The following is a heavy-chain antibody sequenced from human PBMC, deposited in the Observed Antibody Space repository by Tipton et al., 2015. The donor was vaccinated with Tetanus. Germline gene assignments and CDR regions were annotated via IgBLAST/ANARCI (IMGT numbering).Heavy chain of an antibody. CDR3: AKDQTLSMVRDTRSFDY. Sequence: SLRLSCAASGFTFSTSWMTWVRQAPGKGLEWVSGISGSGGGTYYADSVRGRFTISRDNSKNTLYLQMNSLRAEDTAVYYCAKDQTLSMVRDTRSFDYWGQGTLVTVSS. J-gene: IGHJ4*02. V-gene: IGHV3-23*01. D-gene: IGHD3-10*01. CDR1: GFTFSTSW. CDR2: ISGSGGGT.